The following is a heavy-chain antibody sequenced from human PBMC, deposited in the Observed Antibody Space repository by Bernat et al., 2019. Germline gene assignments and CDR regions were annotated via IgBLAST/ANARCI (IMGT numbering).Heavy chain of an antibody. CDR2: IKSKTDGGTT. Sequence: EVQLVESGGGLVKPGGSLRLSCAASGFTFSNAWMSWVRQAPGKGLEWVGRIKSKTDGGTTDYAAPVKGRFTISRDDSKNTLYLQMNSLKTEDTAVYYCITNRYCSSTSCYYYYYYYMDVWGKGTTVTVSS. J-gene: IGHJ6*03. CDR3: ITNRYCSSTSCYYYYYYYMDV. D-gene: IGHD2-2*01. CDR1: GFTFSNAW. V-gene: IGHV3-15*01.